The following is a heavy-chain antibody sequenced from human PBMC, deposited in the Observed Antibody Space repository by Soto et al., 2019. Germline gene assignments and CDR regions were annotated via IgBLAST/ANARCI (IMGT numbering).Heavy chain of an antibody. CDR1: GYTFSSYW. CDR3: ARLHDTGLITGFDS. CDR2: IYPLDSET. Sequence: ESLKNSCKGSGYTFSSYWIGWVRQMPGKGLEWMGIIYPLDSETTYSPSFQGRVTISVDDRSVFLQWSSLKASDTAMYYCARLHDTGLITGFDSWGQGTLVTVSS. D-gene: IGHD5-18*01. V-gene: IGHV5-51*01. J-gene: IGHJ4*02.